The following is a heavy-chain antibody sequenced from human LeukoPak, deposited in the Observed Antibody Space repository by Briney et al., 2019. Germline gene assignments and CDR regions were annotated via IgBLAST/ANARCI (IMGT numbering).Heavy chain of an antibody. D-gene: IGHD3-10*01. CDR3: ARHTYYYGSGSYYFDY. Sequence: SETLSLTCAVYGGSFSGYYWSWIRQPPGKGLEWIGEINHSGSTNYNPSLKSRVTISVDTSKNQFSLKLSSVTAADTAVYCCARHTYYYGSGSYYFDYWGQGTLVTVSS. J-gene: IGHJ4*02. CDR2: INHSGST. V-gene: IGHV4-34*01. CDR1: GGSFSGYY.